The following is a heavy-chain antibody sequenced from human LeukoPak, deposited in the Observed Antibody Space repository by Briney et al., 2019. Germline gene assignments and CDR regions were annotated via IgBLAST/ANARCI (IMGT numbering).Heavy chain of an antibody. V-gene: IGHV1-69*06. D-gene: IGHD3-9*01. J-gene: IGHJ4*02. Sequence: SVKVSCKASGGTFSSYAISWVRQAPGQGLEWMGGIIPIFGTANYAQKFQGRVTITADKSTSTAYMELSSLSSEDTAVYYCASSGFNDILTGPFDYWGQGTLVTVSS. CDR2: IIPIFGTA. CDR1: GGTFSSYA. CDR3: ASSGFNDILTGPFDY.